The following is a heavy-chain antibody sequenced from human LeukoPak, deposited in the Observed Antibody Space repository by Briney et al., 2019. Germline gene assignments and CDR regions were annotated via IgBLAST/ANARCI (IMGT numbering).Heavy chain of an antibody. CDR1: GFTFSSYG. J-gene: IGHJ3*02. Sequence: GGSLRLSCAASGFTFSSYGMHWVRQAPGKGLEWVAVISYDGSNKYYADYVKGRFTSSRDSSKTTLYLQMNSLRAEDTAVYYCAKEKGYSSGWYDGAFDIWGQGTMVTVSS. CDR3: AKEKGYSSGWYDGAFDI. V-gene: IGHV3-30*18. CDR2: ISYDGSNK. D-gene: IGHD6-19*01.